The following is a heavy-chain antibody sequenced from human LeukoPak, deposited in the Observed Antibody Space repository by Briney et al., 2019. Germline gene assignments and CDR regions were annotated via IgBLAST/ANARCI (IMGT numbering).Heavy chain of an antibody. V-gene: IGHV3-48*04. Sequence: GGSLRLSCAASGFTFSSYSMNWVRQAPGKGLDWIATISADGDTKYYADSAEGRFTISRDNAKDSFYLQMNSLRAEDAAVYFCARAGTCGGYKVLDSWGQGTLVTVSS. J-gene: IGHJ5*01. CDR1: GFTFSSYS. D-gene: IGHD5-24*01. CDR2: ISADGDTK. CDR3: ARAGTCGGYKVLDS.